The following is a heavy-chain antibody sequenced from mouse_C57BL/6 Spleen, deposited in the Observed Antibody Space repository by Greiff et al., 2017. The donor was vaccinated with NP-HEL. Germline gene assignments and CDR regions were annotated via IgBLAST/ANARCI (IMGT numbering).Heavy chain of an antibody. CDR2: IYPGDGVT. J-gene: IGHJ4*01. Sequence: VQGVESGPELVKPGASVKISCKASGYAFSSSWLHLVKQRPGMGLEWIVRIYPGDGVTNYTGKFKGKATLTADKASSTAYMQLSSLTSEDSAVYFCASPACYGSSIEAIDYWGQGTSVTVSS. CDR1: GYAFSSSW. CDR3: ASPACYGSSIEAIDY. D-gene: IGHD1-1*01. V-gene: IGHV1-82*01.